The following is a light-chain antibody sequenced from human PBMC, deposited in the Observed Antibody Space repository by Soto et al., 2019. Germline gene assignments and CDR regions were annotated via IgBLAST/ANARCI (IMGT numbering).Light chain of an antibody. CDR1: QSVTNY. CDR3: QQYGSSPRT. Sequence: TQPPATLSGYPQDQVTLSCRATQSVTNYLAWYQQKPGQAPRLLIYGASSRATGIPDRFSGSESETDFTLTISRLEPEDSAVYYCQQYGSSPRTFGQGTKVDIK. J-gene: IGKJ1*01. CDR2: GAS. V-gene: IGKV3-20*01.